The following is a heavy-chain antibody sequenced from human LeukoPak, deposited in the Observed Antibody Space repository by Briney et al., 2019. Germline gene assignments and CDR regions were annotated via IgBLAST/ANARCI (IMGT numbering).Heavy chain of an antibody. CDR2: ISYDGSNK. CDR1: GFTFSSYG. D-gene: IGHD3-10*01. CDR3: AKGRRYYDY. Sequence: GGSLRLSCAASGFTFSSYGMHWVRQAPGKGLEWVAVISYDGSNKYYADSVKGRFTISRDNSKNTLYPQMNSLRAEDTAVYYCAKGRRYYDYWGQGTLVTVSS. V-gene: IGHV3-30*18. J-gene: IGHJ4*02.